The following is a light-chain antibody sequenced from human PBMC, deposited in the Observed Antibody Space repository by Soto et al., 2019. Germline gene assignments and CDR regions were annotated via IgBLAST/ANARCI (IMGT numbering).Light chain of an antibody. Sequence: EIVLTQSPGTLSLSPGEIATLSFSASQSVSSYLAWYQQKPGQAPRLLIYGASSRATGIPDRFSGSGSGTEFTLTISRLEPEDFAVYYCQQYGSSSWTFGQGTKVDIK. CDR1: QSVSSY. J-gene: IGKJ1*01. V-gene: IGKV3-20*01. CDR2: GAS. CDR3: QQYGSSSWT.